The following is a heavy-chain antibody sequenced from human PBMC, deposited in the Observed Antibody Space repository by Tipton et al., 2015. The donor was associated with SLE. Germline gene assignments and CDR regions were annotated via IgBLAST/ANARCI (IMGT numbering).Heavy chain of an antibody. Sequence: TLSLTCFVSGGYITSDIYYWGWIRQPPGKGLEWIGSVYESGTTYYNPSLKSRVTMSVDTSKTQFSLKLSSLTAADTAVYYCARLREGYYYYYDMDVWGQGTTVTVSS. CDR2: VYESGTT. CDR3: ARLREGYYYYYDMDV. V-gene: IGHV4-39*07. D-gene: IGHD1-26*01. CDR1: GGYITSDIYY. J-gene: IGHJ6*02.